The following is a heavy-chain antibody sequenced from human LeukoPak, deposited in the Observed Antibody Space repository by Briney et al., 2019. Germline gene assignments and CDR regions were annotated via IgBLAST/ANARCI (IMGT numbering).Heavy chain of an antibody. CDR3: ARHADCRTISCSYFHNMDV. J-gene: IGHJ6*03. V-gene: IGHV4-59*08. D-gene: IGHD2-15*01. Sequence: ADTLSLTCTVSGGSMSSYYWRCIPHPPGGGVEWISYIYDSGSANYNPSLKSRVAISVDASKKQFSLNLSSVTAADTAVYYCARHADCRTISCSYFHNMDVWGKGITVTVSS. CDR1: GGSMSSYY. CDR2: IYDSGSA.